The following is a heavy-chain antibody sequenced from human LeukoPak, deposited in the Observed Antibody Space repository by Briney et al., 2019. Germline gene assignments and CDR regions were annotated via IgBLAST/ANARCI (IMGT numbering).Heavy chain of an antibody. Sequence: PGGSLRLSCAASGFTFSSYSMNWVRQAPGKGLEWVSSISSSSSYIYYADSVKGRFTISRDNAKNSLYLQMNSLRAEDTAVYYCARVEDYDILTGFDYWGQGILVTVSS. V-gene: IGHV3-21*01. CDR2: ISSSSSYI. J-gene: IGHJ4*02. D-gene: IGHD3-9*01. CDR3: ARVEDYDILTGFDY. CDR1: GFTFSSYS.